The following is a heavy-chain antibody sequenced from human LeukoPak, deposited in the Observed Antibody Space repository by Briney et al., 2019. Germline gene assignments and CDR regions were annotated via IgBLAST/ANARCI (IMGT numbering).Heavy chain of an antibody. D-gene: IGHD3-3*01. CDR1: GFTFSSYP. CDR3: VKAQYDFWSGLDY. J-gene: IGHJ4*02. V-gene: IGHV3-64D*09. CDR2: ISGNGGST. Sequence: PGRSLRLSCSASGFTFSSYPMHWVRQAPGKGLEYVSAISGNGGSTYYADSVKGRFTISRDNSKNTLYLQMSSLRTEDTAVYYCVKAQYDFWSGLDYWGQGTLVTVSS.